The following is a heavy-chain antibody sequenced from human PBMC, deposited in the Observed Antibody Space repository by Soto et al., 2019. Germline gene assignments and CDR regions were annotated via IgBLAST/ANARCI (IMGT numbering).Heavy chain of an antibody. CDR2: IVAASGKT. Sequence: SVKVSCKGSGFTFSRSAVQWVRQARGQGLEWIGWIVAASGKTDYSQIFQERVTITRDMSTSTAYMELSSLSSEDTAVYYCAATLDWGSYDFGGYPSWGQGTLVTVS. D-gene: IGHD3-22*01. V-gene: IGHV1-58*01. J-gene: IGHJ4*02. CDR3: AATLDWGSYDFGGYPS. CDR1: GFTFSRSA.